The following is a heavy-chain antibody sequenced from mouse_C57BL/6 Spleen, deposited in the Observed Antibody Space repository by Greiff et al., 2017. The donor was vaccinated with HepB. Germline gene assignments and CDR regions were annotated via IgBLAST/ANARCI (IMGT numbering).Heavy chain of an antibody. Sequence: DVKLQESGPGLVKPSQSLSLTCSVTGYSITSGYYWNWIRQFPGNKLEWMGYISYDGSNNYNPSLKNRISITRDTSKNQFFLKLNSVTTEDTATYYCASGNYRYFDVWGTGTTVTVSS. CDR1: GYSITSGYY. CDR2: ISYDGSN. J-gene: IGHJ1*03. V-gene: IGHV3-6*01. CDR3: ASGNYRYFDV. D-gene: IGHD2-1*01.